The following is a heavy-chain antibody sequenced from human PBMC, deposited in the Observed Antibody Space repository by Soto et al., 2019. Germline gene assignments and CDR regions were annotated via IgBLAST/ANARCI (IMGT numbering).Heavy chain of an antibody. CDR3: ARGSLLWFGAKDAFDI. Sequence: GSLRLSCAASGFTFSSYSMNWVRQAPGKGLEWVSYISSSSSTIYYADSVKGRFTISRDNAKNSLYLQMNSLRDEDTAVYYCARGSLLWFGAKDAFDIWGQGTMVTVSS. CDR1: GFTFSSYS. V-gene: IGHV3-48*02. CDR2: ISSSSSTI. D-gene: IGHD3-10*01. J-gene: IGHJ3*02.